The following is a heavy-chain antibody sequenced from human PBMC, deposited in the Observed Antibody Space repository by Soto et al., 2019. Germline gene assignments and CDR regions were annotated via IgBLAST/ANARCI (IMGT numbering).Heavy chain of an antibody. V-gene: IGHV3-23*01. J-gene: IGHJ4*02. CDR1: GFTFSSYA. D-gene: IGHD3-9*01. CDR3: AKDQYDILTGNIDY. CDR2: ISGSGGST. Sequence: PGGSLRLSCAASGFTFSSYAMSWVRQAPGKGLEWVSAISGSGGSTYYADSVKGRFTISRDNSKNTLYLQMNSLRAEDTAVYYCAKDQYDILTGNIDYWGQGTLVTVSS.